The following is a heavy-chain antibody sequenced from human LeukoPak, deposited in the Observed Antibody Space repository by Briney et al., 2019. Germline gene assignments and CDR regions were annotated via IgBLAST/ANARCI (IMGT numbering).Heavy chain of an antibody. D-gene: IGHD2-15*01. CDR2: IYHSGST. V-gene: IGHV4-38-2*02. J-gene: IGHJ5*02. CDR3: ARDKGRNWFDP. Sequence: SEALSLTCTVSGYSIISGYYWGWIRQPPRKGLEWIGSIYHSGSTYYNPSLKSRVTISVDTSKNQFSLKLSSVTAADTAVYYCARDKGRNWFDPWGQGTLVTVSS. CDR1: GYSIISGYY.